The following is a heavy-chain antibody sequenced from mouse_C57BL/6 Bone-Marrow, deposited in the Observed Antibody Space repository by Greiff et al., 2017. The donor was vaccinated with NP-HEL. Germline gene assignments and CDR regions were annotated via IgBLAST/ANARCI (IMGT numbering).Heavy chain of an antibody. Sequence: VQVVESGPELVKPGASVKISCKASGYAFSSSWMNWVKQRPGKGLEWIGRIYPGDGDTNYNGKFKGKATLTADKSSSTAYMQLSSLTSEDSAVYFCARGVLRFAYWGQGTLVTVSA. CDR2: IYPGDGDT. J-gene: IGHJ3*01. CDR1: GYAFSSSW. V-gene: IGHV1-82*01. D-gene: IGHD1-1*01. CDR3: ARGVLRFAY.